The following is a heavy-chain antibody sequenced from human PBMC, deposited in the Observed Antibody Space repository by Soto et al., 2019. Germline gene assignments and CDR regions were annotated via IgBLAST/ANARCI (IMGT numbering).Heavy chain of an antibody. J-gene: IGHJ6*02. D-gene: IGHD6-6*01. CDR2: ILSDGSNK. CDR1: GFTFSSYG. CDR3: AKSEYSSTYYYYGRAG. V-gene: IGHV3-30*18. Sequence: QPGGSLRLSCAASGFTFSSYGMHWVRQAPGKGLEWVAVILSDGSNKYYADSVKGRVTISRDNSKNTLNLQMNSLRTEDTAVYYCAKSEYSSTYYYYGRAGWGQGTMV.